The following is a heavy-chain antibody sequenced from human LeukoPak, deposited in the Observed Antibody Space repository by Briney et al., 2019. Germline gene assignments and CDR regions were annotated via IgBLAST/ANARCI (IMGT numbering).Heavy chain of an antibody. CDR2: IVVGSGHT. V-gene: IGHV1-58*02. CDR1: GFTFTSSA. J-gene: IGHJ6*03. Sequence: ASVKVSCKVSGFTFTSSAMQWVRQARGQRLEWIGWIVVGSGHTNYAQKFQGRVTMTRDTSTSTVYMELSSLRSEDTAVYYCARAAEPRNYYYYMDVWGKGTTVTVSS. D-gene: IGHD2-15*01. CDR3: ARAAEPRNYYYYMDV.